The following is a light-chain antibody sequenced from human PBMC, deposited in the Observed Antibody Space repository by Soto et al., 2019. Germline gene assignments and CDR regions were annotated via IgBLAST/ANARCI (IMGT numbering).Light chain of an antibody. Sequence: QSVLTQPASVSGSPGQSITISCTGTSSDVGGYKFVSWYQQHPGKVPKLLIYDINNRPSGVSHRFSGSKSGTTASLAISGLQAEDEADYYCSSYAGSSTLSVFGAGTKVTVL. J-gene: IGLJ1*01. CDR2: DIN. CDR1: SSDVGGYKF. V-gene: IGLV2-14*01. CDR3: SSYAGSSTLSV.